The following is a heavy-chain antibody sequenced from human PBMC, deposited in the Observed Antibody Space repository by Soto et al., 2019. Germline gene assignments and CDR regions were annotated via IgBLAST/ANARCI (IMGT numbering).Heavy chain of an antibody. Sequence: PSETLSLTCGVYGGSFSDYYWSWLRQPPGNGLEWIGEINHSGSTNYNPSLKSRVTILVDTSKNQFSLKLSSVTAADTAVYYCARFDYYDSSGYLDFGPKWGQG. D-gene: IGHD3-22*01. CDR2: INHSGST. J-gene: IGHJ1*01. CDR3: ARFDYYDSSGYLDFGPK. CDR1: GGSFSDYY. V-gene: IGHV4-34*01.